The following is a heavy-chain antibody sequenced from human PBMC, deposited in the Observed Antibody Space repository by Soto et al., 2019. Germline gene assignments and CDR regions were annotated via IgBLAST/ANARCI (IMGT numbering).Heavy chain of an antibody. V-gene: IGHV1-3*04. J-gene: IGHJ6*02. CDR2: IVTGNGNT. CDR1: GYTFTNYA. Sequence: ASVKVSCKASGYTFTNYAMHWVRQGPGQRLERVGWIVTGNGNTKYSQRFQGRVTITRDTSANTVYMELSSLRSEDTAVYYCAIEVLYFDWLKKDYYYYYGMDVWGQGTTVTVSS. CDR3: AIEVLYFDWLKKDYYYYYGMDV. D-gene: IGHD3-9*01.